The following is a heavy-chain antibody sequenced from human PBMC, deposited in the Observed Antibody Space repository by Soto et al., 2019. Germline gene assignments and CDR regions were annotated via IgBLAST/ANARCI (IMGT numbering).Heavy chain of an antibody. Sequence: QITLKESGPTLVKPTQTLTLTCTFSGFSLSTSGVGVGWIRQPPGKALEWLALIYWNDDKRYSPSLKSRLTITKDTSKNPVVLTMTNMDPVDTATYYCARSGIKIFGVRSQFGFASWGQGTLVTVSS. CDR2: IYWNDDK. V-gene: IGHV2-5*01. D-gene: IGHD3-3*01. CDR3: ARSGIKIFGVRSQFGFAS. CDR1: GFSLSTSGVG. J-gene: IGHJ5*01.